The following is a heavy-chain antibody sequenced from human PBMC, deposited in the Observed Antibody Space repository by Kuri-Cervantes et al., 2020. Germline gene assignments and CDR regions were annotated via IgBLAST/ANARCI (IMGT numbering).Heavy chain of an antibody. CDR1: GYAFSSYW. CDR3: ARRGLLSYFAY. Sequence: VKLEQSGAELVKPGASVKLSCKATGYAFSSYWMNWVKQRPGKGLEWIGQIYPGDGDTNYNGKFKGKATLTADKSSSTAYMQLSSLTSEDSAVYFCARRGLLSYFAYWGQGTTLTVSS. V-gene: IGHV1-46*01. CDR2: IYPGDGDT. D-gene: IGHD2/OR15-2a*01. J-gene: IGHJ4*01.